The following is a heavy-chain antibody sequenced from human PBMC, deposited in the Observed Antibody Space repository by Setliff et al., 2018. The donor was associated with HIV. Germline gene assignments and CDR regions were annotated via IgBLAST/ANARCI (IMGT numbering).Heavy chain of an antibody. Sequence: SETLSLTCAVYGGSFSGYHWSWIRQPAGKGLEWIGRIYDSGATNYNPSLQSRVTMSVDTSKNQFSLKLSSVTAADTAVYYCARHSPSDYWGQGTLVTVSS. V-gene: IGHV4-59*10. CDR2: IYDSGAT. CDR1: GGSFSGYH. J-gene: IGHJ4*02. CDR3: ARHSPSDY.